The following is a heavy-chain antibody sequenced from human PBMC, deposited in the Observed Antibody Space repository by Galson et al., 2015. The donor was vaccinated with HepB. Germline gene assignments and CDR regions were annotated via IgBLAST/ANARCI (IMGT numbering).Heavy chain of an antibody. Sequence: ETLSLTCAVYGGSFSGYYWSWIRQPPGKGLEWIGEINHSGSTNYNPSLKSRVTISVDTSKNQFSLKLSSVTAADTAVYYCARAPQTDYWGQGTLVTVSS. CDR1: GGSFSGYY. D-gene: IGHD1-14*01. CDR3: ARAPQTDY. CDR2: INHSGST. V-gene: IGHV4-34*01. J-gene: IGHJ4*02.